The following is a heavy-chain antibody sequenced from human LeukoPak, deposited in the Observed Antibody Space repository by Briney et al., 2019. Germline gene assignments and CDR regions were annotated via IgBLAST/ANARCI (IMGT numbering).Heavy chain of an antibody. Sequence: ASVKVSSKASGYTFTSYDINWVRQATGQGLEWMGWMNPNSGNTGYAQKFQGRVTMTRNTSISTAYMELSSLRSEDTAVYYCARGPFIAAAGTPWGQGTLVTVSS. CDR3: ARGPFIAAAGTP. J-gene: IGHJ5*02. CDR1: GYTFTSYD. D-gene: IGHD6-13*01. V-gene: IGHV1-8*01. CDR2: MNPNSGNT.